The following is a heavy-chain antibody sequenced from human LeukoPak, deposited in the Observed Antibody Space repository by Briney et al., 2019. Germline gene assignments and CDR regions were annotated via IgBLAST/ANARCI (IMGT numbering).Heavy chain of an antibody. Sequence: SETLSLTCAVYGGSFSGYYWSWIRQPPGKGLEWIGEINHSGSTNYNPSLKSRVTISVDTSKNQFSLKLSSVTAAGTAVYYCARREAAAGTGDYWGQGTLVTVSS. D-gene: IGHD6-13*01. J-gene: IGHJ4*02. V-gene: IGHV4-34*01. CDR3: ARREAAAGTGDY. CDR1: GGSFSGYY. CDR2: INHSGST.